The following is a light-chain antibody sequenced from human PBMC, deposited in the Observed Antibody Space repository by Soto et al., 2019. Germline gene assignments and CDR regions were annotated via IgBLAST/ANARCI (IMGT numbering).Light chain of an antibody. V-gene: IGKV3-15*01. CDR2: GAS. CDR3: QQYNNWPRT. CDR1: QSVSSN. J-gene: IGKJ1*01. Sequence: EIVVTQSPSSVSVSPLERATLSCRASQSVSSNLAWYQQKPGQAPRLLIYGASTRATGIPARFSGSGSGTEFTLTISSLQSEDFAVYYCQQYNNWPRTFGQGTKVDIK.